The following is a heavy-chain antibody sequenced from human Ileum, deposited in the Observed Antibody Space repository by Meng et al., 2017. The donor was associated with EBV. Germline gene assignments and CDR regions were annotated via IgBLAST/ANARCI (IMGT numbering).Heavy chain of an antibody. J-gene: IGHJ4*02. Sequence: AQRVPSGAGVKKPRASGKVSCKASWYPVTSYAMHWVRQAPGQRLEWMGWINSGNGNTKYSHKFQGRVTITRDTSASTAYMELSSLRSEDTAVYYCARGAYRGTVTTPSGNWGQGTLVTVSS. CDR2: INSGNGNT. V-gene: IGHV1-3*01. CDR3: ARGAYRGTVTTPSGN. D-gene: IGHD4-17*01. CDR1: WYPVTSYA.